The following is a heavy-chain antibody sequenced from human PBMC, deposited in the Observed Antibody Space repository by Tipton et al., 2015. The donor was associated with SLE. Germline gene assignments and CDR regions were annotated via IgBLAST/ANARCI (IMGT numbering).Heavy chain of an antibody. J-gene: IGHJ3*01. V-gene: IGHV4-59*08. CDR2: ISDGGGT. CDR1: GGSISSNY. D-gene: IGHD3-16*01. CDR3: ASLAPMKDGSNVFET. Sequence: TLSLTCSVSGGSISSNYWIWIRQPPGKGLEWIGYISDGGGTNHNPSLKSRVTISVDPAKNQFSLKLTSVTAADTAVYYCASLAPMKDGSNVFETWGQGTMVIVSS.